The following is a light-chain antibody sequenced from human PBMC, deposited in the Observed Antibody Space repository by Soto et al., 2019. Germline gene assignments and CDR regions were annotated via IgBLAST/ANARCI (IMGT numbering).Light chain of an antibody. CDR2: ECT. V-gene: IGLV2-23*01. CDR1: SSDVGTYNL. Sequence: QSVRAQPASVSGSPEQSVTISCTGSSSDVGTYNLVFWYQQHPGKAPKLIIYECTERPSGDSNRFSGSKFGNTASLASSGRLPEDKAVYYCCSDGGSKALPYVFGTGTKVTVL. J-gene: IGLJ1*01. CDR3: CSDGGSKALPYV.